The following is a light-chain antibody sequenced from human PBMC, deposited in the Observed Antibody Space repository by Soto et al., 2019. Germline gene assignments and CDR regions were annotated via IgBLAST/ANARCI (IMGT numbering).Light chain of an antibody. Sequence: QSVLTQPPSVSGAPGQRVTISCTGSSSNIGAGYDIHWYQQVPGTAPKLLIYDNNNRPSGVPDRFSGSKSGTSASLAITGRQAEDEADYYCQSYDNSRSGYVFGTGTKLTVL. CDR3: QSYDNSRSGYV. CDR2: DNN. V-gene: IGLV1-40*01. CDR1: SSNIGAGYD. J-gene: IGLJ1*01.